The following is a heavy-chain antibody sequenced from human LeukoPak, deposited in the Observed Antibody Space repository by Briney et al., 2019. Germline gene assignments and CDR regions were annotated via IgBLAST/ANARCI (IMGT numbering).Heavy chain of an antibody. CDR2: IIPIFGTA. V-gene: IGHV1-69*01. D-gene: IGHD5-12*01. J-gene: IGHJ4*02. CDR1: GGTFSSYA. CDR3: ARGPSFSGTGGYFDY. Sequence: SVKVSCKASGGTFSSYAISWVRQAPGQGLEWMGGIIPIFGTANYAQKFQGRVTITADESTSTAYMELSSLRSEDTAVYYCARGPSFSGTGGYFDYWGQGTLVTVSS.